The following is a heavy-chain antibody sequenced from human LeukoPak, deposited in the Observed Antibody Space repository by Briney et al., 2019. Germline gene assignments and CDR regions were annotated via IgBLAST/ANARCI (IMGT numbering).Heavy chain of an antibody. CDR2: IYPGDSDT. J-gene: IGHJ3*02. Sequence: GESLQISCKGSGYSFTSYWIGWVGQLPGKGLEWMGIIYPGDSDTRYSPSFQGQVTISADKSISTAYLQWSSLKASDTAMYYCARHSPTRRAFDIWGQGAMVTVSS. V-gene: IGHV5-51*01. CDR3: ARHSPTRRAFDI. CDR1: GYSFTSYW.